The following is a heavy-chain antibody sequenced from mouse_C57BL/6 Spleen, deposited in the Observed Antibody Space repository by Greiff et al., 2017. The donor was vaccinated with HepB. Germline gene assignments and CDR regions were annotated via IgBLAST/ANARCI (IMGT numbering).Heavy chain of an antibody. CDR3: TREGASYYSNYGAMDY. V-gene: IGHV5-9-1*02. Sequence: EVQLVESGEGLVKPGGSLKLSCAASGFTFSSYAMSWVRQTPEKRLEWVAYISSGGDYIYYADTVKGRFTISRDNARNTLYLQMSSLKSEDTAMYYCTREGASYYSNYGAMDYWGQGTSVTVSS. J-gene: IGHJ4*01. D-gene: IGHD2-5*01. CDR1: GFTFSSYA. CDR2: ISSGGDYI.